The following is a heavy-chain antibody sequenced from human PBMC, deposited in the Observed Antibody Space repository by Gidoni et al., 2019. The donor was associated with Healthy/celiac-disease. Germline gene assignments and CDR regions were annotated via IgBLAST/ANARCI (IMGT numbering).Heavy chain of an antibody. Sequence: QVQRVASGGGVVQPGRARRPSGAESGVSFSSDGLPWVRQAPGKGLGWVAVIWYDGSNKCYAYSVKGRFTISRANSKNTLYLQMNSLRAEGTAVYYCARDSTYYDFWSGYGDYWGQGTLVTVSS. V-gene: IGHV3-33*01. CDR1: GVSFSSDG. CDR2: IWYDGSNK. J-gene: IGHJ4*02. D-gene: IGHD3-3*01. CDR3: ARDSTYYDFWSGYGDY.